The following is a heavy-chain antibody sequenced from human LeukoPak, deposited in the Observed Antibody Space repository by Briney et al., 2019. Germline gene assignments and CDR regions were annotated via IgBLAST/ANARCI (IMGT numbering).Heavy chain of an antibody. CDR3: ARVLVVPAARGRAFDI. Sequence: GGSLRLSCAASGFTFSSYAMHWVRQAPAKGLEWVAVISYDGSNKYYADSVKGRFTISRDNSKNTLYLQMNSLRAEDTAVYYCARVLVVPAARGRAFDIWGQGTMVTVSS. CDR2: ISYDGSNK. J-gene: IGHJ3*02. V-gene: IGHV3-30-3*01. CDR1: GFTFSSYA. D-gene: IGHD2-2*01.